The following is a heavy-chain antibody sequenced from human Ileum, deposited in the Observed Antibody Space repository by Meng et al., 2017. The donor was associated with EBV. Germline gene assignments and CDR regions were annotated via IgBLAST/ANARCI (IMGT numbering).Heavy chain of an antibody. CDR1: GGSISSRNW. CDR3: ARESYSDSSGYYSLDY. D-gene: IGHD3-22*01. J-gene: IGHJ4*02. Sequence: QVPLEEAGPGLVKPSGTLALTCAVSGGSISSRNWWSWVRQAPGKGLEWIGEIHHTESTNYNPSLKSRVTISVDKSKNQFSLKLSSVTAADTAVYYCARESYSDSSGYYSLDYWGQGSLVTVSS. V-gene: IGHV4-4*02. CDR2: IHHTEST.